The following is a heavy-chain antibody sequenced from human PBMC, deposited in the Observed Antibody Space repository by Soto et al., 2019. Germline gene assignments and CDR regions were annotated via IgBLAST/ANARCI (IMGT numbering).Heavy chain of an antibody. CDR2: INVGNGDT. Sequence: QVQLVQSGAEVKKPGASVKVSCKASGYTFTNYAIHWVRQAPGQRLEWMGWINVGNGDTKYSRKFQGRVTITRDTSATTADMELSSLRSQDTAVYYCARDRGIVGATDFDYWGRGTLVTVS. D-gene: IGHD1-26*01. J-gene: IGHJ4*02. CDR3: ARDRGIVGATDFDY. CDR1: GYTFTNYA. V-gene: IGHV1-3*01.